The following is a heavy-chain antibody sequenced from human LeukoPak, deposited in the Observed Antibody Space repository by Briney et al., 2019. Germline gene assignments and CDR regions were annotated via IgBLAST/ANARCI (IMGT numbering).Heavy chain of an antibody. Sequence: SETLSLTCSVSGGSISLYYWSWVRQPPGKGLEWIGYIYYTGTTTYNPSLKSRVTISVDTSKNQFSLNLSSVTAADTAVYYCARRGGLNRGYWYFDLWGRGTLVTVSS. J-gene: IGHJ2*01. V-gene: IGHV4-59*01. CDR3: ARRGGLNRGYWYFDL. CDR1: GGSISLYY. D-gene: IGHD3-16*01. CDR2: IYYTGTT.